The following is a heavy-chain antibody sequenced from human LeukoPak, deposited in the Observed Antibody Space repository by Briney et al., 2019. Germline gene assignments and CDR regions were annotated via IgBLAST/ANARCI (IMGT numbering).Heavy chain of an antibody. Sequence: GGSLRLSGAAPGFTFTDFYMSWIRQAPGKGREGVSYISISGTTKDYADSVKGRFTFSRDNAKNSLYLQMNSLRAEATAVYYCARTGRLQYGDYVAFDYWGQGTLVTVSS. V-gene: IGHV3-11*01. CDR2: ISISGTTK. CDR1: GFTFTDFY. J-gene: IGHJ4*02. CDR3: ARTGRLQYGDYVAFDY. D-gene: IGHD4-17*01.